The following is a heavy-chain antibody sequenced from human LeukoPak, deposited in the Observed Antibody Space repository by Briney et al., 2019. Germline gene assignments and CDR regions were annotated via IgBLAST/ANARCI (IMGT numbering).Heavy chain of an antibody. CDR3: ARGRTFDN. CDR2: IYDRGST. V-gene: IGHV4-59*01. Sequence: PTETLSLTCTVSGGSISSYYWSWIRQPPGKGLEWIGNIYDRGSTKYNPSLKSRVTISVDTSKNQFSLRLSSVTAADTAVYYCARGRTFDNWGQGTLVTVST. J-gene: IGHJ4*02. CDR1: GGSISSYY.